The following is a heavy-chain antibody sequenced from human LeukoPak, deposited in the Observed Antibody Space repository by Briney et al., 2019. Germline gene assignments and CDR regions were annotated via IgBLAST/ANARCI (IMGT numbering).Heavy chain of an antibody. CDR2: IIPIFGTA. J-gene: IGHJ5*02. D-gene: IGHD2-15*01. CDR1: GGTFSSYA. V-gene: IGHV1-69*13. Sequence: ASVKVSCKASGGTFSSYAISWVRQAPGQGLEWMGGIIPIFGTANYAQKFRGRVTITADESTSTAYMELSSLRSGDTAVYYCARAGYCSGGSCYPPRSWFDPWGQGTLVTVSS. CDR3: ARAGYCSGGSCYPPRSWFDP.